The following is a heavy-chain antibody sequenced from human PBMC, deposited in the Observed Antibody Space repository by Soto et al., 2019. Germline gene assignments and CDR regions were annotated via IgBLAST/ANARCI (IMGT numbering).Heavy chain of an antibody. V-gene: IGHV1-46*01. D-gene: IGHD3-22*01. CDR2: INPSGGST. CDR1: GYTFTSYY. Sequence: ASVKVSCKASGYTFTSYYMHWVRQAPGQGLEWMGIINPSGGSTSYAQKFQGRVTMTRDTSTSTVYMELSSLRSEDTAVYYCARGAAAPSTYESSGCLGYWGQGTLVIVSS. J-gene: IGHJ4*02. CDR3: ARGAAAPSTYESSGCLGY.